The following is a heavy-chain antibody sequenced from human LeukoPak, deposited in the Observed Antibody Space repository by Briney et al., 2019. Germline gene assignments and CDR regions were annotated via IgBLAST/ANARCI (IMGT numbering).Heavy chain of an antibody. D-gene: IGHD3-16*02. Sequence: SETLSLTCAVYGGSFSGYYWSWIRQPPGEGLEWIGEINHSGSTNYNPSLKSRVTISVDTSKNQFSLKLSSVTAADTAVYYWARGLRLWYDYVWGSYRANGDYWGQGTLVTVSS. CDR1: GGSFSGYY. CDR3: ARGLRLWYDYVWGSYRANGDY. V-gene: IGHV4-34*01. CDR2: INHSGST. J-gene: IGHJ4*02.